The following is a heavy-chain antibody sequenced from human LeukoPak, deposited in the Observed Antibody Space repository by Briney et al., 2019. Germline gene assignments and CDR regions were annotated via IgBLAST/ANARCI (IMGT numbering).Heavy chain of an antibody. V-gene: IGHV4-59*08. J-gene: IGHJ4*01. CDR3: ARHRDYYDS. Sequence: SETLSLTCTVSGASINNNFWTWIRQPPGKGLEWIGYIYSSGSANYNPSLKSRVIISGDTSKNQTSLNLTSVTAADTALYCARHRDYYDSWGHGTLVTVSS. D-gene: IGHD3-22*01. CDR1: GASINNNF. CDR2: IYSSGSA.